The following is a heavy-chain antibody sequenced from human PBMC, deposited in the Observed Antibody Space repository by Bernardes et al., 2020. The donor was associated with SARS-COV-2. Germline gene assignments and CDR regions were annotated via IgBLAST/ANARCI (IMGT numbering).Heavy chain of an antibody. V-gene: IGHV1-2*06. J-gene: IGHJ4*02. D-gene: IGHD3-3*01. Sequence: ASVKVSCKASGYTFTGYYMHWVRQAPGQGLEWMGRINPNSGGTNYAQKFQGRVTMTRDTSISTAYMELSRLRSDDTAVYYCARGSGYYDFWRGYRDNSENVDCWGQGSLVTVSS. CDR2: INPNSGGT. CDR3: ARGSGYYDFWRGYRDNSENVDC. CDR1: GYTFTGYY.